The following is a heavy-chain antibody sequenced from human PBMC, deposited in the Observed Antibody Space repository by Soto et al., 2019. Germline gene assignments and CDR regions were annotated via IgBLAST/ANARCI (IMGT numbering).Heavy chain of an antibody. J-gene: IGHJ6*03. D-gene: IGHD3-3*01. CDR2: IYYSGST. CDR3: ARAARDFWSGYYDYYMDV. Sequence: SETLSLTCTVSGGSISSYYCSWIRQPPGKGLEWIGYIYYSGSTNYNPSLKSRVTISVDTSKNQFSLKLSSVTAADTAVYYCARAARDFWSGYYDYYMDVWGKGTTVTSP. V-gene: IGHV4-59*01. CDR1: GGSISSYY.